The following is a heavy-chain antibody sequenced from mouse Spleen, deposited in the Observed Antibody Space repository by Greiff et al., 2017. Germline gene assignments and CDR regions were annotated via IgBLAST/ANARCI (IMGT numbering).Heavy chain of an antibody. CDR1: GYTFTDYN. D-gene: IGHD1-1*01. V-gene: IGHV1-22*01. Sequence: VQLQQSGPELVKPGASVKMSCKASGYTFTDYNMHWVKQSHGKSLEWIGYINPNNGGTSYNQKFKGKATLTVNKSSSTAYMELRSLTSEDSAVYYCARYYYGYGYFDVWGAGTTVTVSS. CDR2: INPNNGGT. CDR3: ARYYYGYGYFDV. J-gene: IGHJ1*01.